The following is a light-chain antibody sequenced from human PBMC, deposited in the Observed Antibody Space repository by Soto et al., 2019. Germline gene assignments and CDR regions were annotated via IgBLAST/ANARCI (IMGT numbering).Light chain of an antibody. Sequence: QSALTQPPSASGSPGQSVAISCTGTSGDVGGYNYVSWYQQHPGKAPKLMIYEVNKRPSGVPDRFSGSKSGNTASLTVSGLQAEDEADYYCSSYAGSSNVXGTGTNVTVL. V-gene: IGLV2-8*01. J-gene: IGLJ1*01. CDR3: SSYAGSSNV. CDR1: SGDVGGYNY. CDR2: EVN.